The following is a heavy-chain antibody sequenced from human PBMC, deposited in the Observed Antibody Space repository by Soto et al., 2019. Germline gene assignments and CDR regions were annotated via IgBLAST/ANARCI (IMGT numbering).Heavy chain of an antibody. CDR1: GGSISSGDYY. CDR3: ARAPMITFGGVIVDAFDI. V-gene: IGHV4-30-4*01. Sequence: QVQLQESGPGLVKPSQTLSLTCTVSGGSISSGDYYWSWIRQPPGKGLEWIGYIYYSGSTYYNPSLKSRVTLSVDPSKNQFSLKRSSVTAADTDVYYCARAPMITFGGVIVDAFDIWGQGTMFTVSS. D-gene: IGHD3-16*02. CDR2: IYYSGST. J-gene: IGHJ3*02.